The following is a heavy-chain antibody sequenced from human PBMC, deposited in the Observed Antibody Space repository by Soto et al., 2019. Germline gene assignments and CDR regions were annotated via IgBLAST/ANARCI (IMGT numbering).Heavy chain of an antibody. D-gene: IGHD3-9*01. Sequence: GSLRLSCAASGFTFSSYAMSWVRQAPGKGLEWVSAISGSGGSTYYADSVKGRFTISRDNSKNTLYLQMNSLRAEDTAVYYCAKETGYYMYYYYGMDVWGQGTTVTVSS. V-gene: IGHV3-23*01. CDR2: ISGSGGST. CDR3: AKETGYYMYYYYGMDV. CDR1: GFTFSSYA. J-gene: IGHJ6*02.